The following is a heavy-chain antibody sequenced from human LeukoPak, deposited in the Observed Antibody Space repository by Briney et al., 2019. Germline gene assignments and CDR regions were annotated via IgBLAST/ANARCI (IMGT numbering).Heavy chain of an antibody. D-gene: IGHD6-19*01. Sequence: SVKVSCKASGGTFSSYAISWVRQAPGQGLEWMGRIIPILGIANYAQKFQGRVTITADKSTSTAYMELSRLRSDDTAVYYCARGGYSSGWATDYWGQGTLVTVSS. V-gene: IGHV1-69*04. CDR3: ARGGYSSGWATDY. J-gene: IGHJ4*02. CDR1: GGTFSSYA. CDR2: IIPILGIA.